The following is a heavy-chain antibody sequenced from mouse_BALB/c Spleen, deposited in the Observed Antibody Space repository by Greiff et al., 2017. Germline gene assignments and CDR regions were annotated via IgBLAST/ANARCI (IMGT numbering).Heavy chain of an antibody. D-gene: IGHD2-4*01. CDR1: GFTFSSFG. J-gene: IGHJ4*01. V-gene: IGHV5-17*02. CDR3: ARGDYDGESAMDY. Sequence: EVQGVESGGGLVQPGGSRKLSCAASGFTFSSFGMHWVRQAPEKGLEWVAYISSGSSTIYYADTVKGRFTISRDNPKNTLFLQMTSLRSEDTAMYYCARGDYDGESAMDYWGQGTSVTVSS. CDR2: ISSGSSTI.